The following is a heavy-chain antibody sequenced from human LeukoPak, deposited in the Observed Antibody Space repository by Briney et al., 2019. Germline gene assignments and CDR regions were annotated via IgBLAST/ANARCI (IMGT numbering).Heavy chain of an antibody. Sequence: SETLSLTCAVSGVSFNDYYWSWVRQTPGKGLEWIGEINHSGYTDDSPSLKSRVTISIDTSRKQFFLNLRSVTVADTGIYYCTRMTTGHDYWGQGTLVTVSS. D-gene: IGHD4-17*01. V-gene: IGHV4-34*10. CDR3: TRMTTGHDY. CDR2: INHSGYT. J-gene: IGHJ4*02. CDR1: GVSFNDYY.